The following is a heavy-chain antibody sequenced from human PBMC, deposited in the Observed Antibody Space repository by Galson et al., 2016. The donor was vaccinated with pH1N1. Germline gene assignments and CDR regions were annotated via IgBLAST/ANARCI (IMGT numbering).Heavy chain of an antibody. CDR3: AREGGYPPGLGPLDY. J-gene: IGHJ4*02. D-gene: IGHD2-15*01. V-gene: IGHV1-69*16. CDR2: IIPTLGMT. CDR1: GGTFRNYI. Sequence: SVKVSCKASGGTFRNYIISWVRQAPGQGLEWMGRIIPTLGMTKYAQKFQGRVTITTDASASTTYMELKSLTSDVTAVYFCAREGGYPPGLGPLDYWGQGTLVTVSS.